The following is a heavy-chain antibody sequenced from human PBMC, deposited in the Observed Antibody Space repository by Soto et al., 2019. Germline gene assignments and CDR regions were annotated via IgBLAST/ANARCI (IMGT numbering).Heavy chain of an antibody. Sequence: GGSLRLSCSASGFIFSESTIYWVRQVPGKGLEAISAVSTSGRSTYYADSVKDRFTISRDNSKNTLFLQMGSLRPEDTAIYYCVKQAHGLDGVAFDYWGQGTQVTVSS. V-gene: IGHV3-64D*06. CDR1: GFIFSEST. D-gene: IGHD2-15*01. CDR2: VSTSGRST. CDR3: VKQAHGLDGVAFDY. J-gene: IGHJ4*02.